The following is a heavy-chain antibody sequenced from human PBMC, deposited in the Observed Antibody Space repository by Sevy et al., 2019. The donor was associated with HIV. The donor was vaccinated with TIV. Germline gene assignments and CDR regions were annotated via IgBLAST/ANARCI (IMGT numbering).Heavy chain of an antibody. CDR3: ARHPRLYVLYGMDV. J-gene: IGHJ6*02. D-gene: IGHD3-10*02. V-gene: IGHV3-20*04. CDR2: INWNGGST. Sequence: GGSLRLSCAASGFTFDDYGMSWVRHAPGKGLEWVSGINWNGGSTGYADSVKGRFTISRDNAKNSLYLQRNSLRAEDTALYYCARHPRLYVLYGMDVWGQGTTVTVSS. CDR1: GFTFDDYG.